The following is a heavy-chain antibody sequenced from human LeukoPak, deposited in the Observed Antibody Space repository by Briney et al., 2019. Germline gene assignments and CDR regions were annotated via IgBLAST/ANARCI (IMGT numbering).Heavy chain of an antibody. Sequence: GGSLRLSCAASGFTFSTYAMSWVRQAPGRGLEWVSAISGSSDTTYYADAVKGRFTISRDNSKNTLYLQMNSLRAEDTAVYYCANREGGYTYDPFDYWGQGTLVTVSS. V-gene: IGHV3-23*01. D-gene: IGHD5-18*01. CDR3: ANREGGYTYDPFDY. CDR2: ISGSSDTT. J-gene: IGHJ4*02. CDR1: GFTFSTYA.